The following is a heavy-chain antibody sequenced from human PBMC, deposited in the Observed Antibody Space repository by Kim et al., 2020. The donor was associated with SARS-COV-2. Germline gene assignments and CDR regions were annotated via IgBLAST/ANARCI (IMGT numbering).Heavy chain of an antibody. CDR2: ISGSGAKT. CDR1: KFTFGSYP. V-gene: IGHV3-23*01. D-gene: IGHD4-17*01. CDR3: AKSALGDYTALDY. J-gene: IGHJ4*02. Sequence: GGSLRLSCEATKFTFGSYPMTWVRQAPGKGLEWVSTISGSGAKTYYRDSLKGRFIISRDNSKNTLFLHMNSLRGEDTAVYYFAKSALGDYTALDYWGQGTPVTVSS.